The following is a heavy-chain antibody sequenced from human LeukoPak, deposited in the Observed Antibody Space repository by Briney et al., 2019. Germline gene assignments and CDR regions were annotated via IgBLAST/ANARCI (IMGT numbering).Heavy chain of an antibody. D-gene: IGHD1-1*01. CDR1: GCTFSNYA. CDR3: ARRTGDDAFDI. V-gene: IGHV1-69*04. Sequence: SVKVSCKASGCTFSNYAISWVRQAPGQGLEWMGRIIPIFGIANYAQKFQGRVTITADKSTSTAYMELSSLRSEDTAVYYCARRTGDDAFDIWGQGTMVTVSS. CDR2: IIPIFGIA. J-gene: IGHJ3*02.